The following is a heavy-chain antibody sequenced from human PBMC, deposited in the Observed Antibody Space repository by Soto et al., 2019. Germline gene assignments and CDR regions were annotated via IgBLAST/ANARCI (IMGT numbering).Heavy chain of an antibody. CDR3: STGEVGGDF. J-gene: IGHJ4*02. CDR1: GFIFSNAW. Sequence: PGGSLRLSCVGSGFIFSNAWMNWVRQAPGKGLEWVGRIKSKPDGGATVYAAPVKGRFTISRDDSKNTVYLQMSSLKTEDTAVYFCSTGEVGGDFWGQRTPVTVSS. D-gene: IGHD1-26*01. V-gene: IGHV3-15*07. CDR2: IKSKPDGGAT.